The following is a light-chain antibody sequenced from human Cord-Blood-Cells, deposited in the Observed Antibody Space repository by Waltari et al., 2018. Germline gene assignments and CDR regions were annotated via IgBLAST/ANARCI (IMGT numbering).Light chain of an antibody. Sequence: SALSQPPSATGSPGQPLSISCPVTRSCVGCYNYVFWYQQHPGKAPKLMIYEVSKRPSGVPDRFSGSKSGNTASLTVSGLQAEDEADYYCSSYAGSNNFDVFGTGTKVTVL. CDR3: SSYAGSNNFDV. CDR1: RSCVGCYNY. J-gene: IGLJ1*01. CDR2: EVS. V-gene: IGLV2-8*01.